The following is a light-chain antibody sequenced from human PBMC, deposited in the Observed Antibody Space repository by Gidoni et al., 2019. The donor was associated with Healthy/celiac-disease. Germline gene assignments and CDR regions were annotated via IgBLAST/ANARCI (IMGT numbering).Light chain of an antibody. CDR2: DAS. V-gene: IGKV1-5*01. CDR3: QQYNSYYT. CDR1: QSISSW. Sequence: IQMTQSPSTLSASVGDRVTITCRASQSISSWLAWYQQKPGKAPKLLIYDASRLESGVPSRFSGSGSGTEFTLTISSLQADDFANYYCQQYNSYYTFGQGTKLEIK. J-gene: IGKJ2*01.